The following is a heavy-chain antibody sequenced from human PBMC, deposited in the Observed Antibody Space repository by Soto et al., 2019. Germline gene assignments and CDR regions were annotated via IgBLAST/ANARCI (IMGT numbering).Heavy chain of an antibody. V-gene: IGHV4-34*01. CDR3: ARRQYSSSWGDYYYYMDV. J-gene: IGHJ6*03. Sequence: SETLSLTCAVYGGSFSGYYWSWIRQPPGKGLEWIGEINHSGSTNYNPSLKSRVTISVDTSKNQFSLKLSSVTAADTAVYYCARRQYSSSWGDYYYYMDVWGKGTTVTVSS. CDR2: INHSGST. CDR1: GGSFSGYY. D-gene: IGHD6-13*01.